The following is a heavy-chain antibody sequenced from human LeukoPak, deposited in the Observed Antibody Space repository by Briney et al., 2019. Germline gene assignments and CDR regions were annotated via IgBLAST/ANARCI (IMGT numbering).Heavy chain of an antibody. D-gene: IGHD3-3*01. J-gene: IGHJ5*02. CDR1: GYTFTSYG. V-gene: IGHV1-18*01. CDR3: ARDDLGGAYYDFWSGYRSWHNWFDP. CDR2: ISAYNGNT. Sequence: ASVKVSCKASGYTFTSYGISWVRQAPGQGLEWMGWISAYNGNTNYAQKLQGRVTMTTDTSTSTAYMELRSLRSDDTAVYYCARDDLGGAYYDFWSGYRSWHNWFDPWGQGTLVTVSS.